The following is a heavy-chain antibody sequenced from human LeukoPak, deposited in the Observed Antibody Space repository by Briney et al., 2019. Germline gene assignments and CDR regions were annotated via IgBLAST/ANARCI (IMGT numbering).Heavy chain of an antibody. D-gene: IGHD3-9*01. CDR3: ARGALRYFDWLLMDYYFDY. J-gene: IGHJ4*02. CDR2: IYSGGST. CDR1: GFTFSSYA. Sequence: GGSLRLSCAASGFTFSSYAMSWVRQAPGKGLEWVSVIYSGGSTYYADSVKGRFTISRDNSKNTLYLQMNSLRAEDTAVYYCARGALRYFDWLLMDYYFDYWGQGTLVTVSS. V-gene: IGHV3-53*01.